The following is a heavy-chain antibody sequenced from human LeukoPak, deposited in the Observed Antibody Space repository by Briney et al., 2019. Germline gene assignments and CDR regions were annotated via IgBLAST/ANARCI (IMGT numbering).Heavy chain of an antibody. D-gene: IGHD3-9*01. Sequence: GGSLRLSCAASGFTFRSYAMSWVRQAPGKGLEWVSAISGSGGSTYYADSVKGRFTISRDNSKNTLYLQMNSLRAEDTAVYYCAKAPLLRYFDWLWREGRGGGQGTLVTVSS. V-gene: IGHV3-23*01. J-gene: IGHJ4*02. CDR1: GFTFRSYA. CDR3: AKAPLLRYFDWLWREGRG. CDR2: ISGSGGST.